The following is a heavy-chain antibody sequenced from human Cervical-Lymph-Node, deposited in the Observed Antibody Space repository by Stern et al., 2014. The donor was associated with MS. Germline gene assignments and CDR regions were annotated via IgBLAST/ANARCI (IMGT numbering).Heavy chain of an antibody. CDR1: GYIFTGYY. V-gene: IGHV1-2*02. D-gene: IGHD3-3*01. J-gene: IGHJ6*02. CDR3: ARDQRGITIFGVGTDYYYLGMDV. Sequence: QVQLVQSGAEVKKPGASVKVSCKTSGYIFTGYYIHWVRQAPGQGLEWMAWINPNTGSTKYAQKFQGRVTMSRDPSISAAYVELSSLTSDDTAVYYCARDQRGITIFGVGTDYYYLGMDVWGQGTTVTVSS. CDR2: INPNTGST.